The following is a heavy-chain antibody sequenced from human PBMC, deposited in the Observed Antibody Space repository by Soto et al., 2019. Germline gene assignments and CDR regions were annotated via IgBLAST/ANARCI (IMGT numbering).Heavy chain of an antibody. CDR2: ISAYNGNT. CDR1: GYTFTSYG. J-gene: IGHJ6*02. CDR3: AKDYCSSTSCYRDYNTMDV. D-gene: IGHD2-2*01. V-gene: IGHV1-18*01. Sequence: QVQLVQSGVEVEKPGASVRVSCKASGYTFTSYGISWVRQAPGQGLEWMGWISAYNGNTNYAQRLQGRVTMTTDTSTSTAYMELRSLRSDDTAVYYCAKDYCSSTSCYRDYNTMDVWGQGTTVTVSS.